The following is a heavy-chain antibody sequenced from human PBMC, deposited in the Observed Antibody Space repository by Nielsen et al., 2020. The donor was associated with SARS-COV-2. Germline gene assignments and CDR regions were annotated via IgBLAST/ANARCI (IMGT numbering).Heavy chain of an antibody. D-gene: IGHD3-3*01. CDR2: ISGSGGST. CDR1: GFTFSSYA. CDR3: ARDRNYDFWSGYPDY. J-gene: IGHJ4*02. V-gene: IGHV3-23*01. Sequence: GESLKISCAASGFTFSSYAMSWVRQAPGKGLEWVSAISGSGGSTYYADSVKGRFTISRDNSKNTLYLQMNSLRAEDTAVYYCARDRNYDFWSGYPDYWGQGTLVTVSS.